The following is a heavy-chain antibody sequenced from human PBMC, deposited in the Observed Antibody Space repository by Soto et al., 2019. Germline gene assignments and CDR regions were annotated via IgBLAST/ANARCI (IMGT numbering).Heavy chain of an antibody. CDR2: FDPEDGET. CDR1: GYTLTELS. Sequence: ASVKVSCKVSGYTLTELSMHWVRQAPGKGLEWMGGFDPEDGETIYAQKFQGRVTITADESTSTAYMELSSLRSEDTAVYYCARAKTGDPPYYYYGMDVWGQGTTVTVSS. V-gene: IGHV1-24*01. D-gene: IGHD7-27*01. CDR3: ARAKTGDPPYYYYGMDV. J-gene: IGHJ6*02.